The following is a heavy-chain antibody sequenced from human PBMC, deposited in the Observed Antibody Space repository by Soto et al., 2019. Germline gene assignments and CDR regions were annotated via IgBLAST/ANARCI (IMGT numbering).Heavy chain of an antibody. V-gene: IGHV3-30*18. J-gene: IGHJ6*02. CDR2: ISYDGDNR. CDR1: GFTFSDFG. D-gene: IGHD6-13*01. Sequence: QVQLVESGGGVVQPGRSLRLSCAASGFTFSDFGMHWVRQAPGKGLEWVAIISYDGDNRYYADSVKGRFSISRDNSKNTVYLQMNSLRTEDTAIYYCAKEGCVAAAGAPYCYYGMDVWGQGTTVTVSS. CDR3: AKEGCVAAAGAPYCYYGMDV.